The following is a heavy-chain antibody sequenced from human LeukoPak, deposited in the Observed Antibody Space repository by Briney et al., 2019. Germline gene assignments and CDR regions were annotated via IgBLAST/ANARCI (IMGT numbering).Heavy chain of an antibody. CDR1: GGSISSYY. V-gene: IGHV4-4*07. CDR2: IYTSGTT. D-gene: IGHD6-19*01. J-gene: IGHJ5*02. CDR3: ARDPLAVAGISPNWFDP. Sequence: PSGTLSLTCTVSGGSISSYYWSWIRRPAGKGMEWIGRIYTSGTTNYNPSLKSRVTMSVDTSKYQFSLKLSSVTAADTAVYYCARDPLAVAGISPNWFDPWGQGTLVTVSS.